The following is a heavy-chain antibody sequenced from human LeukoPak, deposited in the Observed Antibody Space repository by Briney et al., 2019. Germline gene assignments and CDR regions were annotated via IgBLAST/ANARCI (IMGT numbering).Heavy chain of an antibody. J-gene: IGHJ3*01. D-gene: IGHD2-2*01. V-gene: IGHV3-48*03. CDR1: GFTFSSYE. CDR2: ISASGTGT. CDR3: AREEYYHLNTGSHDAFDL. Sequence: GGSLRLSCVASGFTFSSYEMNLVRQAPGKGLEWISYISASGTGTHYADSVKGRFTVSRDNAKNSVYLQVNIPRAEDTAVYYCAREEYYHLNTGSHDAFDLWGQGTMVTVSS.